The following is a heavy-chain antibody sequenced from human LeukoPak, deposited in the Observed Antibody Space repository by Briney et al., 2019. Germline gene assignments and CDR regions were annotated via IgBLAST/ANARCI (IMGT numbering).Heavy chain of an antibody. CDR1: GGTFSSYA. Sequence: SVKVSCKASGGTFSSYAISWVRQAPGQGLEWMGGIIPIFGTANYAQKFQGRVTITTDESTSTAYMELSSPRSEDTAVYYCARDPTITGPHDAFDIWGQGTMVTVSS. D-gene: IGHD1-20*01. J-gene: IGHJ3*02. CDR3: ARDPTITGPHDAFDI. V-gene: IGHV1-69*05. CDR2: IIPIFGTA.